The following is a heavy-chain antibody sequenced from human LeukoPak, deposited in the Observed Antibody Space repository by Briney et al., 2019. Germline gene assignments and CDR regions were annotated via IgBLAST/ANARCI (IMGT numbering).Heavy chain of an antibody. Sequence: SETLSLTCTVSGGSISNYYWSWIRQPPGKGLEWIGYIYYSGSTNYNPSLKSRVTISIDTSKNHFSLKLSSVTAADTAVYYCARAYCSGGSCYSLRDLWFDPWGQGTLVTVSS. V-gene: IGHV4-59*01. CDR3: ARAYCSGGSCYSLRDLWFDP. CDR1: GGSISNYY. D-gene: IGHD2-15*01. CDR2: IYYSGST. J-gene: IGHJ5*02.